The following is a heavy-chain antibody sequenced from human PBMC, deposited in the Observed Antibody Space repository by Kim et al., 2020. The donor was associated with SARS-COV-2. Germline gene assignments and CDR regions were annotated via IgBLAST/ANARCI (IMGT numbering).Heavy chain of an antibody. V-gene: IGHV5-51*01. CDR3: ARRTTGSAFDI. CDR2: T. J-gene: IGHJ3*02. D-gene: IGHD1-7*01. Sequence: TRYSPSFQGQVTISADKSISTAYLQWSSLKASDTAMYYCARRTTGSAFDIWGQGTMVTVSS.